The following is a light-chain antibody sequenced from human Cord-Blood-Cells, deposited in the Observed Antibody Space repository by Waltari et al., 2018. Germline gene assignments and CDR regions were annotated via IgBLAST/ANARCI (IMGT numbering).Light chain of an antibody. CDR3: QSYDSSLSGYV. CDR2: GNS. Sequence: QSVLTQPPSVSGAPGQRVTISCTGSSSNIGAGYDVHWYQQLPGTAPKRLIDGNSNGPAGVPDRCSGSKSGTSASQAITGLQAEDEADYYCQSYDSSLSGYVFGTGTKVTVL. V-gene: IGLV1-40*01. CDR1: SSNIGAGYD. J-gene: IGLJ1*01.